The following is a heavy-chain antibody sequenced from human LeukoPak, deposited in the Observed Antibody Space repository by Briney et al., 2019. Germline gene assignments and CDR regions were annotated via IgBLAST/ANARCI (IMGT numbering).Heavy chain of an antibody. CDR3: AKEGSTSSPPFDS. D-gene: IGHD6-6*01. J-gene: IGHJ4*02. CDR2: FSAGGDGT. CDR1: GFFFSSYA. Sequence: GSLRLSCEASGFFFSSYAMSWVRQAPGKGLEWVSAFSAGGDGTYYAESVKGRFTISRDNSKNTLYLQMNSLRAGDTAIYYCAKEGSTSSPPFDSWGQGTLVTVSS. V-gene: IGHV3-23*01.